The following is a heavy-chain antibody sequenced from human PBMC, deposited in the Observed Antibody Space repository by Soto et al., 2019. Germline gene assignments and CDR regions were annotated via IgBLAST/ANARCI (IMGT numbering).Heavy chain of an antibody. J-gene: IGHJ4*02. CDR3: ARDPVGGTGGYYFDY. V-gene: IGHV3-74*01. CDR1: GFTFSSYW. CDR2: INSDGSST. D-gene: IGHD6-19*01. Sequence: EVQLVESGGGLVQPGGSPRLSCAASGFTFSSYWMHWVRQAPGKGLVWVSRINSDGSSTSYADSVKGRFTISRDNAKNPLDLRMNCLRAEATAVYYCARDPVGGTGGYYFDYWGQGTLVTVSS.